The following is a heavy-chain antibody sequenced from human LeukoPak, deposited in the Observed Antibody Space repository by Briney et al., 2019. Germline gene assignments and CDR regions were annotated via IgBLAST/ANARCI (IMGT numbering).Heavy chain of an antibody. V-gene: IGHV4-39*01. D-gene: IGHD6-19*01. Sequence: SETLSLTCTVSGGSISSSSYYWGWIRQPPGKGLEWIRSIYYSGSTYYNPSLKSRVTISVDTSKNQFSLKLSSVTAADTAVYYCSGWFPPFDYWGQGTLVTVSS. CDR3: SGWFPPFDY. CDR2: IYYSGST. J-gene: IGHJ4*02. CDR1: GGSISSSSYY.